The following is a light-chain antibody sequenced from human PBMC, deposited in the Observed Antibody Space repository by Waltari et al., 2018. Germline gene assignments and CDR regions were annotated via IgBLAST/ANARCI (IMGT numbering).Light chain of an antibody. J-gene: IGLJ6*01. CDR2: DVS. V-gene: IGLV2-14*03. CDR3: SSSTTSSTLV. Sequence: QSALTQPASVSGSPGQSITISCTGTSSDVGGHNYVSWYQQHPGKVPKLMLYDVSNRPSGVSNRFSGSKSGNRASLTISGLQAEDEADYYCSSSTTSSTLVFGSGTKVTVL. CDR1: SSDVGGHNY.